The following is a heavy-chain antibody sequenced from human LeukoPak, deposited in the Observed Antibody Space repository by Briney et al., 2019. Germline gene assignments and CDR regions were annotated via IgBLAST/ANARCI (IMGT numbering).Heavy chain of an antibody. CDR3: ARGDSSSSEHYYYYMDV. CDR2: IIPIFGTA. CDR1: GGTFSSYA. Sequence: GASVKVSCTASGGTFSSYAISWVRQAPGQGLEWMGGIIPIFGTANYAQKFQGRVTITADESTSTAYMELSSLRSEDTAVYYRARGDSSSSEHYYYYMDVWGKGTTVTVSS. V-gene: IGHV1-69*13. D-gene: IGHD6-6*01. J-gene: IGHJ6*03.